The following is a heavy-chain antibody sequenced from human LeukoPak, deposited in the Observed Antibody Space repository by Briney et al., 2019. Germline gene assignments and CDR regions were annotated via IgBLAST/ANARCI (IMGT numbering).Heavy chain of an antibody. CDR2: ISGSGGST. J-gene: IGHJ4*02. V-gene: IGHV3-23*01. CDR3: ANVEGRGAL. Sequence: GGSLRLSCAASGFTFSSYAMSWVRQGPGQGLEWVSAISGSGGSTYYAESVKGRVTMSRDNSKSTLYLQMNSLRAEDTAVYYCANVEGRGALWGQGTLVTVSS. CDR1: GFTFSSYA. D-gene: IGHD3-10*01.